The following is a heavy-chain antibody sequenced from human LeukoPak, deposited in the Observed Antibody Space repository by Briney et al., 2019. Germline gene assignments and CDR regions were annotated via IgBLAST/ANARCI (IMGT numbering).Heavy chain of an antibody. Sequence: GGSLRFSCAASGFTFSSFAMTWVRQAPGKGLEWVSGFDGNGPNTYHADSVKGRWTISRDNSRNTLYLEMNSLRPEDTAIYYCAKPRTTGLGWAQFDYWGQGSLVTVSS. D-gene: IGHD2-8*02. CDR1: GFTFSSFA. V-gene: IGHV3-23*01. J-gene: IGHJ4*02. CDR3: AKPRTTGLGWAQFDY. CDR2: FDGNGPNT.